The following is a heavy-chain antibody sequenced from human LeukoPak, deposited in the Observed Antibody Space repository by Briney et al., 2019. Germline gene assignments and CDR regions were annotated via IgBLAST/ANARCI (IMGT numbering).Heavy chain of an antibody. Sequence: GASVKVSCKASGYTFTGYYMHWVRQAPGQGSEGMGWINPNRGGTNHAQKFQGRVTMTRDTSISTAYMQLSRLRSDDTAVYYCARQWLVSPVGFDPWGQGTLVTVSS. J-gene: IGHJ5*02. CDR1: GYTFTGYY. D-gene: IGHD6-19*01. V-gene: IGHV1-2*02. CDR3: ARQWLVSPVGFDP. CDR2: INPNRGGT.